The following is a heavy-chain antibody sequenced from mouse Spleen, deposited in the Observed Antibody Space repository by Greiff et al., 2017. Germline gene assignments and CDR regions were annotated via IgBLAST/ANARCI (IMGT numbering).Heavy chain of an antibody. Sequence: EVKLMESGGGLVKPGGSLKLSCAASGFTFSSYAMSWVRQTPEKRLEWVATISDGGSYTYYPDNVKGRFTISRDNAKNNLYLQMSHLKSEDTAMYYCARDIKGDYFDYWGQGTTLTVSS. V-gene: IGHV5-4*01. CDR1: GFTFSSYA. J-gene: IGHJ2*01. CDR3: ARDIKGDYFDY. CDR2: ISDGGSYT. D-gene: IGHD1-3*01.